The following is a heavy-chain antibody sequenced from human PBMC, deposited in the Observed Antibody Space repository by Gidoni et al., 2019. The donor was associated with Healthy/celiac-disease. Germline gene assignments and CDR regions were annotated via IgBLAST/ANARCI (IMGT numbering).Heavy chain of an antibody. CDR1: GGTFSSYA. J-gene: IGHJ4*02. Sequence: QVQLVQSGAEVKKPGSSVTVSCKASGGTFSSYAIRWVRQAPGQGLEWMGGIIPIFGTANYAQKFQGRVTITADESTSTAYMELSSLRSEDTAVYYCARGPYYDGSGSYWWSEFDYWGQGTLVTVSS. V-gene: IGHV1-69*01. CDR3: ARGPYYDGSGSYWWSEFDY. D-gene: IGHD3-10*01. CDR2: IIPIFGTA.